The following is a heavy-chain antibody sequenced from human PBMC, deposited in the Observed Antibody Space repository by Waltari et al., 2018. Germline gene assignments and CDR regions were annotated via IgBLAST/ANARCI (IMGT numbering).Heavy chain of an antibody. CDR2: INTNTGVP. J-gene: IGHJ6*02. CDR3: AKRAGITMVQGVLSGMDV. Sequence: QVQLVQSGSELKKPGASVKISCKASGYSFNTKSLNWVRQAPGQGLEWLGWINTNTGVPTYAKAFTGRFVFSLDTSVSTTYLQINNLKTEDTAIDYWAKRAGITMVQGVLSGMDVWGQGTTVTVSS. D-gene: IGHD3-10*01. CDR1: GYSFNTKS. V-gene: IGHV7-4-1*02.